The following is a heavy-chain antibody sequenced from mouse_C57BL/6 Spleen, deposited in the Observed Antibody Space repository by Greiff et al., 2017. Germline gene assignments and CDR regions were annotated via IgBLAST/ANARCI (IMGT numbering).Heavy chain of an antibody. Sequence: VQLQQPGAELVKPGASVKLSCTASGFNINDYYMHWVKQRTEQGLEWIGRIDPDDGKTKYAPKFQGKATITADTSSNTAYLRRSSLTSEDAAFYYCARSGYSDYAWFACWGQGTLVTVSA. CDR1: GFNINDYY. CDR3: ARSGYSDYAWFAC. CDR2: IDPDDGKT. J-gene: IGHJ3*01. V-gene: IGHV14-2*01. D-gene: IGHD2-13*01.